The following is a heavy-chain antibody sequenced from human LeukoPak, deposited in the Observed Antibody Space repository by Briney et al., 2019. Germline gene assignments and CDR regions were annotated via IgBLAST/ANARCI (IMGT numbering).Heavy chain of an antibody. CDR2: ISYDGTNN. V-gene: IGHV3-30*03. D-gene: IGHD6-13*01. CDR1: GFTFSSYG. CDR3: ARDVSQQLGHDY. J-gene: IGHJ4*02. Sequence: PARSLRLSCATSGFTFSSYGMHRVRQAPGKGLEWVAVISYDGTNNYYADSVRGRFTISRDNAKNSLYLQMNSLRAEDTAVYYCARDVSQQLGHDYWGQGTLVTVSS.